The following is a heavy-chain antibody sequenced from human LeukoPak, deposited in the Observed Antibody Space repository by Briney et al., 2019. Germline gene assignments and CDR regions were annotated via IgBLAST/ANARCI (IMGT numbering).Heavy chain of an antibody. D-gene: IGHD3-22*01. Sequence: GASVKVSCKASGGTFSSYAISWVRQAPGQGLDWMGGIIPIFGTANYAQKFQGRVTITTDESTSTAYMELSSLRSEDTAVYYCAREGLTYYYDSSGYSDEPLFDYWGQGTLVTVSS. J-gene: IGHJ4*02. V-gene: IGHV1-69*05. CDR1: GGTFSSYA. CDR2: IIPIFGTA. CDR3: AREGLTYYYDSSGYSDEPLFDY.